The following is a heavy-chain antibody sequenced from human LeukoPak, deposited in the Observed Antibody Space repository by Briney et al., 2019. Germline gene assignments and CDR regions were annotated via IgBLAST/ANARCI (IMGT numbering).Heavy chain of an antibody. J-gene: IGHJ6*04. D-gene: IGHD3-10*02. CDR1: GFTFSSYA. CDR2: ISSSGSTI. V-gene: IGHV3-48*03. CDR3: AELGITMIGGV. Sequence: GGSLRLSCAASGFTFSSYAMNWVRQAPGRGLEWVSYISSSGSTIYYADSVKGRFTISRDNAKNSLYLQMNSLRAEDTAVYYCAELGITMIGGVWGKGTTVTISS.